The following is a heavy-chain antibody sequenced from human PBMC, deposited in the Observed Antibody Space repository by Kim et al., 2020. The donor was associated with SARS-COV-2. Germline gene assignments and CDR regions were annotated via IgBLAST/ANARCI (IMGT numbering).Heavy chain of an antibody. CDR2: ISPSGGST. D-gene: IGHD1-1*01. J-gene: IGHJ4*01. V-gene: IGHV3-23*01. Sequence: GGSLRLSCAASEFAFTNYAMTWVRQAPGKGLEWVSEISPSGGSTDYAESVRGRFTISRDNIKNTLSLKMNSLRAEDSAIYYCVKTGAYDNNWHSRVYWG. CDR1: EFAFTNYA. CDR3: VKTGAYDNNWHSRVY.